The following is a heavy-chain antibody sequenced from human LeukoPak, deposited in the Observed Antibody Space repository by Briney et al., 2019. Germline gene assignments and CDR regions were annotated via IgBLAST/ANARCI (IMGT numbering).Heavy chain of an antibody. V-gene: IGHV4-59*01. CDR1: GGSISGYH. CDR2: IQYSGST. D-gene: IGHD6-6*01. CDR3: ARSIYTTSSHPYFFDY. Sequence: SETLSLTCTVSGGSISGYHWSWIRQPPGRGLEWIGYIQYSGSTNYNPSLKSRVTISVDTSKNQFSLKLTSVTAADTAVYYCARSIYTTSSHPYFFDYWGQGTLVTVSS. J-gene: IGHJ4*02.